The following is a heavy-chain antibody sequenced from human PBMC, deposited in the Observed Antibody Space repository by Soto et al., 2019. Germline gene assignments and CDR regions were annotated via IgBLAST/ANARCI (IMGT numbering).Heavy chain of an antibody. CDR1: GFTFNSYG. Sequence: VQLVESGGGVVQPGGSLRLSCAASGFTFNSYGMEWVRQGPGKGLEWVAFISYDSTKTYYADSVKGRVNISRDNSNSALYVPMNSLTREKTAVYYCERTRSDWSDFDYYSFDVWGQGTTVTVSS. CDR3: ERTRSDWSDFDYYSFDV. D-gene: IGHD3-9*01. V-gene: IGHV3-30*03. CDR2: ISYDSTKT. J-gene: IGHJ6*02.